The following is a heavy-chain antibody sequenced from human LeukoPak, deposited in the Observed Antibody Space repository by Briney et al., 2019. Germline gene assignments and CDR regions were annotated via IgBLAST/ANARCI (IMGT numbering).Heavy chain of an antibody. V-gene: IGHV3-23*01. CDR3: AKNGDRGAYCSGGSCYPYYYYYMDV. Sequence: GGSLRLSCAASGFTFSSYGISWVRQAPGKGLEWVSAISASGGTTYYADSVKGHFTISRDNSKNTLYLQVNSLSAEDTAVYYCAKNGDRGAYCSGGSCYPYYYYYMDVWGKGTTVTISS. CDR2: ISASGGTT. CDR1: GFTFSSYG. D-gene: IGHD2-15*01. J-gene: IGHJ6*03.